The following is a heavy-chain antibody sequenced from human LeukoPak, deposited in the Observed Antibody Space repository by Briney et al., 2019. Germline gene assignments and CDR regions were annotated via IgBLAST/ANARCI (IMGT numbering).Heavy chain of an antibody. CDR2: IYYSGST. J-gene: IGHJ3*02. Sequence: PSETPSLTCTVSGGSISSCCYYWGWIRQPPGKGLEWIGSIYYSGSTYYNPSLKSRITIFVDTSKIQFSLKLSSVTATDTAVYYCARQGDSGRAFDIWGQGTVVTVSS. D-gene: IGHD2-21*01. CDR1: GGSISSCCYY. V-gene: IGHV4-39*01. CDR3: ARQGDSGRAFDI.